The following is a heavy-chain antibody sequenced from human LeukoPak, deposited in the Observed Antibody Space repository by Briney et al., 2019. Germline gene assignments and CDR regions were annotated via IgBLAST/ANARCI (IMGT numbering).Heavy chain of an antibody. V-gene: IGHV4-59*01. Sequence: SETLSLTCTVSGGSINTYYWSRIRQPPGKGLEWIGYIYYSGSTNYNPSLKSRVTMSVDTSKNQFSLNLSSVTAADTAVYYCARGAYYFDYWGQGTLVTVSS. CDR2: IYYSGST. CDR3: ARGAYYFDY. D-gene: IGHD3-16*01. J-gene: IGHJ4*02. CDR1: GGSINTYY.